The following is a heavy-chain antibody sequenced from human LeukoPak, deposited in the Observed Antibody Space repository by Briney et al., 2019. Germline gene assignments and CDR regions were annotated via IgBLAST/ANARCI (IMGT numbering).Heavy chain of an antibody. CDR1: GYTFTGYY. J-gene: IGHJ3*02. CDR3: ARTKVNRDAFDI. D-gene: IGHD2-21*01. Sequence: ASVKVSCKASGYTFTGYYMHWVRQAPGQGLEWMGWINPNSGGTNYAQKFQGRVTMTRDTSISTAYMELSRLRSDDTAVYYCARTKVNRDAFDIWGQGTMVTVSS. V-gene: IGHV1-2*02. CDR2: INPNSGGT.